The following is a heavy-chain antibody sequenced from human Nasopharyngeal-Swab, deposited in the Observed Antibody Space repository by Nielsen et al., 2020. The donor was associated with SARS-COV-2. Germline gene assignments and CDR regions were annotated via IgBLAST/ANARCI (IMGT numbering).Heavy chain of an antibody. CDR2: ILYDDGSNK. V-gene: IGHV3-30-3*01. CDR1: GFPFSTYA. Sequence: GESLKIPFVAFGFPFSTYAIHWVRQAPGKGLEWVALILYDDGSNKYYADSVKGRFTISRDNSKSTLYLQMNTLRAEDTAMYYCARSFAEYDILTGFDYWGQGTLVTVSS. J-gene: IGHJ4*01. D-gene: IGHD3-9*01. CDR3: ARSFAEYDILTGFDY.